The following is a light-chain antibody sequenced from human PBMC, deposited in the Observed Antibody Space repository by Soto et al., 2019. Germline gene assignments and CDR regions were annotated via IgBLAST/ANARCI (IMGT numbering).Light chain of an antibody. CDR3: MQPLQTPYT. CDR2: LGS. CDR1: QRLLHSNGNTF. J-gene: IGKJ2*01. V-gene: IGKV2-28*01. Sequence: EIVMTQSPPSLTVTPGESASISCRSSQRLLHSNGNTFLDWYLQKPGQSPQLLIYLGSNRASGVPDRVSGSEAGTDFTLKISRVEAEDVGVYYCMQPLQTPYTFGQGTKVDIK.